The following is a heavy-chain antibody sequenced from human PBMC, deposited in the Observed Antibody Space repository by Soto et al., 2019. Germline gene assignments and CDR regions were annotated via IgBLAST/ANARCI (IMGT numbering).Heavy chain of an antibody. V-gene: IGHV1-69*06. CDR1: GGTFSSYA. D-gene: IGHD6-13*01. CDR3: ARDRRGSSWWGNWFDP. Sequence: ASVKVSCKASGGTFSSYAISWVRQAPGQGLEWMGGIIPIFGTANYAQKFQGRVTITADKSTSTAYMELSSLRSEDTAVYYCARDRRGSSWWGNWFDPWGQGTLVTV. J-gene: IGHJ5*02. CDR2: IIPIFGTA.